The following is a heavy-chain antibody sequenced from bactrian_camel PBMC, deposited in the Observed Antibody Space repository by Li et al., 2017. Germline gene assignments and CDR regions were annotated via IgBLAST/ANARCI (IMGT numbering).Heavy chain of an antibody. D-gene: IGHD5*01. Sequence: HVQLVESGGGLVQPGGSLRLSCAGSGFTFKNYYMRWVRQAPGKGLERVSSVTADGSDTDYADSVEARFTISRDNAKNMVYLQMNSLKSEDTARYYCNTPYGLGDKNWGQGTQVTVS. CDR3: NTPYGLGDKN. CDR1: GFTFKNYY. V-gene: IGHV3S5*01. CDR2: VTADGSDT. J-gene: IGHJ4*01.